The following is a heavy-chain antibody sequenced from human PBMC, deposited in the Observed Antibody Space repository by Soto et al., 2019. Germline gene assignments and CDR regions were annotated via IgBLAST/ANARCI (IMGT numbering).Heavy chain of an antibody. CDR2: TYYRSKWFY. CDR3: VRSGSGDLDY. D-gene: IGHD3-3*01. CDR1: GDSVSSTSAA. Sequence: SQTLSLTCAISGDSVSSTSAAWNWISQSPSRGLEFLGRTYYRSKWFYDYAVSVKSRITINPDTSKNQFSLQLNSVTPEDTAMYYCVRSGSGDLDYWGQGTLVTVS. V-gene: IGHV6-1*01. J-gene: IGHJ4*02.